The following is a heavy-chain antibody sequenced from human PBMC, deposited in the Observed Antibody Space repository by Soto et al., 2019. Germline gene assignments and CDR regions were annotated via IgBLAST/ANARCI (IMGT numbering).Heavy chain of an antibody. D-gene: IGHD6-6*01. J-gene: IGHJ6*02. Sequence: ASVKVSFKTSGYTFTSYDINWVRQATGQGLEWMGWMNPNSGNTGYAQKFQGRVTMTRNTSISTAYMELSSLRSEDTAVYYCARDSSSSGMIYGMDVWGQGTTVTVSS. CDR2: MNPNSGNT. V-gene: IGHV1-8*01. CDR3: ARDSSSSGMIYGMDV. CDR1: GYTFTSYD.